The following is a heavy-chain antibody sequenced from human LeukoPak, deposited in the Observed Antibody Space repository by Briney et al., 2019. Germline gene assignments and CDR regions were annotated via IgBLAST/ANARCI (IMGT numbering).Heavy chain of an antibody. J-gene: IGHJ3*02. CDR3: VTDYGGSSGAFDI. CDR2: ISSSSSDI. CDR1: GFTLSSYA. V-gene: IGHV3-21*01. Sequence: PGGSLRLSCTGSGFTLSSYAMNWVRRAPGQGLEWVSSISSSSSDIYYTDSVKGRFTISRDNAKNSLYLQMNSLRAEDTAVYYCVTDYGGSSGAFDIWGQGTMVTVS. D-gene: IGHD4-23*01.